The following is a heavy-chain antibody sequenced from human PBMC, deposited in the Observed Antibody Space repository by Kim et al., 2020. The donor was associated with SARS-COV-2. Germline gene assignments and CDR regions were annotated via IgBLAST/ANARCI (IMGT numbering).Heavy chain of an antibody. D-gene: IGHD4-17*01. CDR3: ARDLMTTVTSYYYYYGMDV. CDR2: IKQDGSEK. Sequence: GGSLRLSCAASGFTFSSYWMSWVRQAPGKGLEWVANIKQDGSEKYYVDSVKGRFTISRDNAKNSLYLQMNSLRAEDTAVYYCARDLMTTVTSYYYYYGMDVWGQGTTVTVSS. J-gene: IGHJ6*02. V-gene: IGHV3-7*01. CDR1: GFTFSSYW.